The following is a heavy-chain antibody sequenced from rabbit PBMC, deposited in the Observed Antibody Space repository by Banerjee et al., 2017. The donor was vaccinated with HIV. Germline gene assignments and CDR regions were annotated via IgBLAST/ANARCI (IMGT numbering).Heavy chain of an antibody. CDR1: GFSFRSSYW. J-gene: IGHJ4*01. CDR3: ARVPYTGPSYWPYYFNL. CDR2: IAVTSGNT. Sequence: QEQLEESGGDLVKPEGSLTLTCTASGFSFRSSYWICWVRQAPGKGLEWIGCIAVTSGNTWYASWAKGRFTISETSSTTVTLQMTSLTAADTATYFCARVPYTGPSYWPYYFNLWGPGTLVTVS. V-gene: IGHV1S45*01. D-gene: IGHD4-2*01.